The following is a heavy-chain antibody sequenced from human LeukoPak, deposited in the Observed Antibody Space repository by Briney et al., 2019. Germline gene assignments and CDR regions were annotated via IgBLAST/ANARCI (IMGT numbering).Heavy chain of an antibody. Sequence: KPGGSLRLSCAASGFTCIVYYMSWIRQAPGKGMEWVSYMSSSGSTIYYTDSVKGRFTISMDNANNSLYLQMNSLRAEDTAVYYCARDRHATCYAVKNAMDVWGKGTTVTVSS. J-gene: IGHJ6*03. CDR1: GFTCIVYY. CDR3: ARDRHATCYAVKNAMDV. V-gene: IGHV3-11*04. D-gene: IGHD2/OR15-2a*01. CDR2: MSSSGSTI.